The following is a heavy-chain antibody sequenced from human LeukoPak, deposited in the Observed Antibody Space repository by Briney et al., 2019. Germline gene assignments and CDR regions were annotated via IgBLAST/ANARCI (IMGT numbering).Heavy chain of an antibody. D-gene: IGHD2-21*01. CDR3: AREGSTYSDAFDI. Sequence: GASVKVSCTASGYTFTGYYMHWVRQAPGQGLEWMGWINPNSGGTNYAQKFQGRVTMTRDTSISTAYMELSRLRSDDTAVYYCAREGSTYSDAFDIWGQGTMVTVSS. V-gene: IGHV1-2*02. CDR2: INPNSGGT. J-gene: IGHJ3*02. CDR1: GYTFTGYY.